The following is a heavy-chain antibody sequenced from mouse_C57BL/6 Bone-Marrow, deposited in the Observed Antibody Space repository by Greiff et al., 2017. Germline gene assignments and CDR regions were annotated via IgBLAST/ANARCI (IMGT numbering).Heavy chain of an antibody. J-gene: IGHJ3*01. CDR3: ARDPGAWFAY. Sequence: EVQVVESGGGLVKPGGSLKLSCAASGFTFSSYAMSWVRQTPEKRLEWVATISDGGSYTYYPENVKGRFTISRDNAKNNLYLQMSHLKSEDTAMYYVARDPGAWFAYWGQGTLVTVSA. V-gene: IGHV5-4*01. CDR1: GFTFSSYA. CDR2: ISDGGSYT.